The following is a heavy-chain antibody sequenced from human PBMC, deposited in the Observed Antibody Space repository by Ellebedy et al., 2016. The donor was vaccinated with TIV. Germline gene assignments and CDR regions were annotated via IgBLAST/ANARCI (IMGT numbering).Heavy chain of an antibody. J-gene: IGHJ4*02. CDR2: ISWNSGTL. D-gene: IGHD6-19*01. CDR3: AKDSGAEYSGWYADY. CDR1: GINIDDYA. Sequence: SLKISCVASGINIDDYAMHWVRQVPGKGLEWVAGISWNSGTLGYADSVRGRFTISRDNAKNSLFLQMNSLRPEDTAVYHCAKDSGAEYSGWYADYWGQGTLVTVSS. V-gene: IGHV3-9*01.